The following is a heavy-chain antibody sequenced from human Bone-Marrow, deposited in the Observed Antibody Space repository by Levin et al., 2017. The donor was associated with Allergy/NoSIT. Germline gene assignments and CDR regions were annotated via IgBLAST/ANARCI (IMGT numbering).Heavy chain of an antibody. V-gene: IGHV3-21*06. Sequence: GESLKISCAASGLSFSNYDMNWVRQAPGKGLEWVSSISSGSSHIDYADSVKGRFTISRDNAKNSLYLQMNSLRLEDTAVNFCASWAMFYYDGSDFDYFYYGMDVWGQGTTVTVSS. J-gene: IGHJ6*02. CDR1: GLSFSNYD. CDR3: ASWAMFYYDGSDFDYFYYGMDV. CDR2: ISSGSSHI. D-gene: IGHD3-16*01.